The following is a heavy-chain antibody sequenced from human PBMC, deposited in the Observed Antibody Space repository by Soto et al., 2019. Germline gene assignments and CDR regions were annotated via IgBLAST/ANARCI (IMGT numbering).Heavy chain of an antibody. CDR1: GGSVSSGAYY. CDR2: IYYSGST. CDR3: ARARQRAVYAFDI. J-gene: IGHJ3*02. V-gene: IGHV4-31*03. Sequence: PSETLSLTCTDSGGSVSSGAYYWTRLRQRPGRGVEWIGYIYYSGSTYYSRSLKSRLSISLDKSKNQFSLRLSSVTAADTGMYYCARARQRAVYAFDIWGQGTMVTVSS. D-gene: IGHD1-20*01.